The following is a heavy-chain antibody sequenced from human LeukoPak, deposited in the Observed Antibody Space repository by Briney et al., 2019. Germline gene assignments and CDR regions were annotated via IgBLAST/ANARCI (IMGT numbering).Heavy chain of an antibody. Sequence: ASVKVSCKASGYTFTSYGISWVRQAPGQGLEWMGWISAYNGNTNYAQKLQGGVTMTTDTSTSTAYMELSSLRSEDTAVYYCAREQFSCGGDCYPGWNYYYYYGMDVWGQGTTVTVSS. CDR2: ISAYNGNT. V-gene: IGHV1-18*01. CDR1: GYTFTSYG. CDR3: AREQFSCGGDCYPGWNYYYYYGMDV. D-gene: IGHD2-21*02. J-gene: IGHJ6*02.